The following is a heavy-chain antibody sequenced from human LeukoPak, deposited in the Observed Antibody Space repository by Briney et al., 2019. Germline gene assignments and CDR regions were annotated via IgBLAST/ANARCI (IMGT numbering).Heavy chain of an antibody. Sequence: PGGSLRLSYAASGFTFRSCAMSWVRQAPGKGLEWLSAISGSGGSTYYADSVKGRFTMSRDNSKNTLYLQMNSLRAEDTAVYYCAKDLRCSSTSCWGNDYWGQGTLVTVSS. D-gene: IGHD2-2*01. CDR3: AKDLRCSSTSCWGNDY. J-gene: IGHJ4*02. CDR1: GFTFRSCA. V-gene: IGHV3-23*01. CDR2: ISGSGGST.